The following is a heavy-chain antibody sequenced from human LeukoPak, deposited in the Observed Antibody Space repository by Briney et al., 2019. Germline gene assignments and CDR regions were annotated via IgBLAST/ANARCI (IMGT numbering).Heavy chain of an antibody. CDR2: IYYSGST. V-gene: IGHV4-30-4*01. CDR1: GGSISSGDYY. D-gene: IGHD1-26*01. Sequence: PSETLSLTCTVSGGSISSGDYYWSWIRQPPGKGLEWIGYIYYSGSTYYNPSLKSRVTISVDTSKNQFSLKLSSVTAADTAVYYCARGLGRRGSYFDYWGQGTLVTVSS. J-gene: IGHJ4*02. CDR3: ARGLGRRGSYFDY.